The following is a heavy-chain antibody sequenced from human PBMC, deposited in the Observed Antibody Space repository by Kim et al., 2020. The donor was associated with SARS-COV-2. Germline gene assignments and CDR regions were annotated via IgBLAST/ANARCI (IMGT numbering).Heavy chain of an antibody. J-gene: IGHJ6*03. V-gene: IGHV3-23*01. Sequence: GGSLRLSCAASGFTFSSYAMSWVRQAPGKGLEWVSAISGSGGSTYYADSVKGRFTISRDNSKNTLYLQMNSLRAEDTAVYYCAKSLSPRTAGYSWNYRGYYYMDVWGKGTTVTVSS. CDR3: AKSLSPRTAGYSWNYRGYYYMDV. D-gene: IGHD1-7*01. CDR1: GFTFSSYA. CDR2: ISGSGGST.